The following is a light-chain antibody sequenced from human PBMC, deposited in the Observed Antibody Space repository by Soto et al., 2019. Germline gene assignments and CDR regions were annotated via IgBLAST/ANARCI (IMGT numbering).Light chain of an antibody. Sequence: DIARTQTLLCLSGTPGQAVSVSCNSRQVLLDTDGKTHLYWYLKKSGQPPQGLIYEVSNRFSGVPDRFSGSGSAAAFTLTISRLEPEDFAVYYCQQYGSSVTVGQGTRLEIK. CDR1: QVLLDTDGKTH. CDR3: QQYGSSVT. J-gene: IGKJ5*01. V-gene: IGKV2D-29*01. CDR2: EVS.